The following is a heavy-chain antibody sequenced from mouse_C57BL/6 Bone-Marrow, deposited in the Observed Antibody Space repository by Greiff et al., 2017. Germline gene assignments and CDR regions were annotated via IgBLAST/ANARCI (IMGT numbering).Heavy chain of an antibody. Sequence: VQLQQPGAELVMPGASVKLSCKASGYTFTSYWMHWVKQRPGQGLEWIGDIDPSDSYTNYNQKFKGKSTLTVDKSSSTAYMQLSSLTSEDSAVYYFAREGAITTVVDWYFDVWGTGTTVTVSS. CDR2: IDPSDSYT. V-gene: IGHV1-69*01. CDR3: AREGAITTVVDWYFDV. CDR1: GYTFTSYW. J-gene: IGHJ1*03. D-gene: IGHD1-1*01.